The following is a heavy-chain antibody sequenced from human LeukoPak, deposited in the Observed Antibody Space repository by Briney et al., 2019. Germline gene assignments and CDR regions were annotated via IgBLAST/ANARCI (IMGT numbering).Heavy chain of an antibody. J-gene: IGHJ4*02. CDR2: ISSDGSHK. CDR3: AREGGGTDI. Sequence: PGGSLRLSCAASGFSFSTYDMHWVRQAPGKGLEWVAVISSDGSHKYWADSVKGRFTISRDNAKNSLYLQMNSLRVDDTAVYYCAREGGGTDIWGQGTLVTVSS. D-gene: IGHD4-23*01. V-gene: IGHV3-30*03. CDR1: GFSFSTYD.